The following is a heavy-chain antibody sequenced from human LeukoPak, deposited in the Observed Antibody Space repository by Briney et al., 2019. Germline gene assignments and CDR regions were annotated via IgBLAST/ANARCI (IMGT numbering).Heavy chain of an antibody. CDR2: ISPSGGST. V-gene: IGHV3-23*01. D-gene: IGHD6-19*01. Sequence: PGGSLRLSCAASGFTFTSYAMSGVRQAPGKGLEWVSAISPSGGSTYYPDSVKGRFTISRDNSKNTLYLQVNSMRAEDTAVYFCAKEPPSRGSGRGYFDLWGRGTLVTVPS. CDR1: GFTFTSYA. J-gene: IGHJ2*01. CDR3: AKEPPSRGSGRGYFDL.